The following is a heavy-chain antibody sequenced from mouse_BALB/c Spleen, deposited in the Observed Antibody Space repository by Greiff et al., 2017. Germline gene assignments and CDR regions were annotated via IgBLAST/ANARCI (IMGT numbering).Heavy chain of an antibody. CDR1: GYAFSSSW. CDR2: IYPGDGDT. Sequence: VQLQQSGPELVKPGASVKISCKASGYAFSSSWMNWVKQRPGQGLEWNGRIYPGDGDTNYNGKFKGKATLTADKSSSTAYMQLSSLTSVDSAVYFCARDVDYWGQGTSVTVSS. V-gene: IGHV1-82*01. CDR3: ARDVDY. J-gene: IGHJ4*01.